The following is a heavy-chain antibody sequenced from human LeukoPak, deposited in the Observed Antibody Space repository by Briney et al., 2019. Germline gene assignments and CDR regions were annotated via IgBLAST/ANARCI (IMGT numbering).Heavy chain of an antibody. CDR1: GGSISSSSYY. CDR3: ASPLTLSYYDILTGYSRTPQEDY. CDR2: IYYSGST. J-gene: IGHJ4*02. Sequence: PSETLSLTCTVSGGSISSSSYYWGWIRQPPGKGLEWIGSIYYSGSTYYNPSLKSRVTISVDTSKNQFSLKLSSVTAADTAVYYCASPLTLSYYDILTGYSRTPQEDYWGQGTLVTVSS. D-gene: IGHD3-9*01. V-gene: IGHV4-39*01.